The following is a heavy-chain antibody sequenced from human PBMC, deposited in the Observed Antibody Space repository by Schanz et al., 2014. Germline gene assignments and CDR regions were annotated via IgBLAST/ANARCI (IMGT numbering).Heavy chain of an antibody. CDR1: GFAFSSYG. CDR3: TRDVRLDRRGNWFDP. Sequence: EVQLLESGGGLVQPGGSLRLSCLASGFAFSSYGMNWLRQAPGKGLEWVSVIGVDGTTTYYADSVKGRFTISRDNSKNLLYLQMNSPRAEDTAVYYCTRDVRLDRRGNWFDPWGQGPLVTVSS. CDR2: IGVDGTTT. V-gene: IGHV3-23*01. J-gene: IGHJ5*02. D-gene: IGHD1-1*01.